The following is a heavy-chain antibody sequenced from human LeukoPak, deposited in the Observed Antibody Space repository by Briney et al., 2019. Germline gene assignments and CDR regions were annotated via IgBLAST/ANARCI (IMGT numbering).Heavy chain of an antibody. J-gene: IGHJ4*02. CDR3: ARVYLGGSFYYFDY. CDR1: GFTFSKFP. CDR2: ISASGDVT. V-gene: IGHV3-23*01. Sequence: GGSLRLSCAASGFTFSKFPMGWVRQAPGRGLEWVSAISASGDVTFYADSLRGRFTISRDNSKNTLYLQMNSLRAEDTAVYYCARVYLGGSFYYFDYWGQGTLVTVSS. D-gene: IGHD1-26*01.